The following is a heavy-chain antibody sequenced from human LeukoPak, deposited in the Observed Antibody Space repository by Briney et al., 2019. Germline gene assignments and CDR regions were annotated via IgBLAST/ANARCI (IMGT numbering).Heavy chain of an antibody. V-gene: IGHV3-23*01. CDR3: AKLPGVRYLDWGMEAFDI. CDR2: ISGSGGST. Sequence: GSLRLSCAASGFTFSSHAMSWVRQAPGKGLEWVSAISGSGGSTYYADSVKGRFTISRDNSKNTLYLQMNSLRAEDTAVYYCAKLPGVRYLDWGMEAFDIWGQGTMVTVSS. CDR1: GFTFSSHA. J-gene: IGHJ3*02. D-gene: IGHD3-9*01.